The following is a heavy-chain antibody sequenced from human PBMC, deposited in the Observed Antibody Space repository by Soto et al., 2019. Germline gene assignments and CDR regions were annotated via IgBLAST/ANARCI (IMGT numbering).Heavy chain of an antibody. J-gene: IGHJ6*02. CDR3: AHKGGRGAGMDV. CDR1: GFSVSTSGVG. CDR2: IYWDDDK. Sequence: QITLRESGPTLVKPTQTLTLTCTFSGFSVSTSGVGVAWIRQPPGKALEWLALIYWDDDKRYSPFLQSRVTILKXXSKTQVVLTMTNMDPVHTATYYCAHKGGRGAGMDVWGQGTTVTVSS. V-gene: IGHV2-5*02. D-gene: IGHD2-15*01.